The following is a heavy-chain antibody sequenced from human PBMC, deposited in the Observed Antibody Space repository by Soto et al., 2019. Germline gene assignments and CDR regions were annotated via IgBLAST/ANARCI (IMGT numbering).Heavy chain of an antibody. Sequence: EVQLLESGGGLVQPGGSLRLSCAASGFTFTNYALNWVRQAPGKGLEWVSGISGSGGNTFYADPVKGRFTISRDNPKNTMHLQMNSLRAEDTDVYYCASPGTYASGRYVHFDYRGQGTLVIASS. V-gene: IGHV3-23*01. CDR1: GFTFTNYA. CDR3: ASPGTYASGRYVHFDY. CDR2: ISGSGGNT. J-gene: IGHJ4*02. D-gene: IGHD3-16*01.